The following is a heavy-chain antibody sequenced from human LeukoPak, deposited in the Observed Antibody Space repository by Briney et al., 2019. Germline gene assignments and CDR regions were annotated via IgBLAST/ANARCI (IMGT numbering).Heavy chain of an antibody. CDR3: ARGGRFGSGYQD. Sequence: PSETLSLTCAVYGGSFSGYYWSWIRQPPGKGLEWIGEINHSGSTNYNPSLKSRVTISVDTSKNQFFLKLSSVTAADTAVYYCARGGRFGSGYQDWGQGTLVTVSS. CDR1: GGSFSGYY. D-gene: IGHD3-3*01. V-gene: IGHV4-34*01. J-gene: IGHJ4*02. CDR2: INHSGST.